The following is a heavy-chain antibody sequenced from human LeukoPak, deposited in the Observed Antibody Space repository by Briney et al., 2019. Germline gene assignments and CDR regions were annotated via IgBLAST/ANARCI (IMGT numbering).Heavy chain of an antibody. V-gene: IGHV4-34*01. CDR3: AKGGEQLWLQAQFDY. J-gene: IGHJ4*02. Sequence: PSETLSLTCAVYGGSFSGYYWSWIRQPPGKGLEWIGEINHSGSTNYDPSLKSRVTISVDTSKNQFSLKLSSVTAADTAVYYCAKGGEQLWLQAQFDYWGQGTLVTVSS. D-gene: IGHD5-18*01. CDR1: GGSFSGYY. CDR2: INHSGST.